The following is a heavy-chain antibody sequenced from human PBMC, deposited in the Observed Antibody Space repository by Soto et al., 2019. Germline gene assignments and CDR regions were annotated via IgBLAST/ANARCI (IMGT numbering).Heavy chain of an antibody. CDR3: ARDYTVLVPAKGPFDY. CDR2: IWYDGSNK. J-gene: IGHJ4*02. D-gene: IGHD2-2*01. CDR1: GFTFSSYG. V-gene: IGHV3-33*01. Sequence: PGGSLRLSCAASGFTFSSYGMHWVRQAPGKGLEWVAVIWYDGSNKYYADSVKGRFTISRDNSKNTLYLQMNSLRAEDTAVYYCARDYTVLVPAKGPFDYWGQGTLVTVSS.